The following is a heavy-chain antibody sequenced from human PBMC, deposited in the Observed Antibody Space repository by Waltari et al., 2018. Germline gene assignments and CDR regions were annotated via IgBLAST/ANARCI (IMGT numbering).Heavy chain of an antibody. CDR2: IYYSGST. D-gene: IGHD1-26*01. CDR3: ASGKGVKRPIDY. Sequence: QLQLQESGPGLVKPSETLSLTCTVSGGSISSSSYYWGWIRQPPGKGLEWIGSIYYSGSTYYNPSLKSRVTISVDTSKNQFSLKLSSVTAADTAVYYCASGKGVKRPIDYWGQGTLVTVSS. V-gene: IGHV4-39*07. CDR1: GGSISSSSYY. J-gene: IGHJ4*02.